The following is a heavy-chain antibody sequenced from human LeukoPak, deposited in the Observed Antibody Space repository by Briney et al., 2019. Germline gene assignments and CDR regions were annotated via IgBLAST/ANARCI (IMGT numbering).Heavy chain of an antibody. CDR2: ISGSGGNT. V-gene: IGHV3-23*01. CDR3: SKDQRGWGYCY. J-gene: IGHJ4*02. D-gene: IGHD3-22*01. Sequence: PGGSLRLYCAASGFTFRSYAMAWVRQAPGKGLEWVSAISGSGGNTYYADSVKGRFTISGDHSKSALYLQMNILRGDDTAVDYGSKDQRGWGYCYWGEGTLVTVSS. CDR1: GFTFRSYA.